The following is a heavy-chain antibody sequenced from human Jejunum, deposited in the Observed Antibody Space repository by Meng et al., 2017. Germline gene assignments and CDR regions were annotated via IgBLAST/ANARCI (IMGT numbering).Heavy chain of an antibody. CDR1: GSTFNNYA. Sequence: GGSLRSPWAAPGSTFNNYAMSWVRQAPGKGLEWVSGISGSGSNTYYADSVEARFTISRDNSENTLYLQMNSLRVDDTAVYYCAKGLWGTGSHYNPCDYWGQGTLVTVSS. D-gene: IGHD3-10*01. CDR3: AKGLWGTGSHYNPCDY. J-gene: IGHJ4*02. CDR2: ISGSGSNT. V-gene: IGHV3-23*01.